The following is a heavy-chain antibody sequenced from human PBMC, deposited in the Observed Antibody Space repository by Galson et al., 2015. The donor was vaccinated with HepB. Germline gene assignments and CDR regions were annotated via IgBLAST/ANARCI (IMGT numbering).Heavy chain of an antibody. CDR1: GFSLSTSGMC. CDR3: ARTLIPVVVVAATHDAFDI. Sequence: PALVKPTQTLTLTCTFSGFSLSTSGMCVSWIRQPPGKALEWLARIDWDDDKYYSTSLKTRLTISKDTSKNQVVLTMTNMDPVDTATYYCARTLIPVVVVAATHDAFDIWGQGTMVTVSS. V-gene: IGHV2-70*11. J-gene: IGHJ3*02. CDR2: IDWDDDK. D-gene: IGHD2-15*01.